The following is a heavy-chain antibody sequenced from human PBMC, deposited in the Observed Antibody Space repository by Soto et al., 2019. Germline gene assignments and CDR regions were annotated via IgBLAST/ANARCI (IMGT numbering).Heavy chain of an antibody. V-gene: IGHV4-61*08. CDR1: GGSVSRRGFY. CDR3: ARLPDIICWPFDF. Sequence: PSDTLSLTSSVSGGSVSRRGFYWTWIRQPPGKGLEWLGYIAYDGRTHYSPSLNSRVTMSLDTSDTQLSLKLASVTAADTAIYYCARLPDIICWPFDFWGQRILFPASP. D-gene: IGHD3-9*01. CDR2: IAYDGRT. J-gene: IGHJ4*02.